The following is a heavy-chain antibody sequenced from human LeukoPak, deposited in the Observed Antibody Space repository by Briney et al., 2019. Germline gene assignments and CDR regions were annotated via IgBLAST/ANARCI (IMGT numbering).Heavy chain of an antibody. Sequence: PGGSLGLSCAASGFTFNDYYMSWIRQAPGKGLEWLSYINIGGTDTHYADPVKGRFTISRDNAKKSLYLEMNNLRAEDTAVYYCATDGAGFDTWGQGVLVTVSS. J-gene: IGHJ5*02. V-gene: IGHV3-11*01. CDR2: INIGGTDT. CDR3: ATDGAGFDT. CDR1: GFTFNDYY.